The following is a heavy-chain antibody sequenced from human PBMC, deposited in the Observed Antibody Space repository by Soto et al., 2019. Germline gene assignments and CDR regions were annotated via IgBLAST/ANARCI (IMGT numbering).Heavy chain of an antibody. D-gene: IGHD3-3*01. CDR1: GGSVSSGSYY. V-gene: IGHV4-61*01. CDR3: ARTPYYDFWSGSDY. Sequence: QVQLQESGPGLVKPSETLSLTCTVSGGSVSSGSYYWSWIRQPPGKGLEWIGYIYYSGSTNYNPSLKSRVTISVDTSKNQFSLKLSSVTAADTAVYYCARTPYYDFWSGSDYWGQGTLVTVSS. CDR2: IYYSGST. J-gene: IGHJ4*02.